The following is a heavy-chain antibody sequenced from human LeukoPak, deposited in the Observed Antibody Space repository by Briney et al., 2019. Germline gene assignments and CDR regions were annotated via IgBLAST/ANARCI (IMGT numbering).Heavy chain of an antibody. CDR3: AQIYTYGSFQFDY. V-gene: IGHV3-48*03. CDR2: ISSSGSTI. CDR1: GFTFSNYE. D-gene: IGHD5-18*01. J-gene: IGHJ4*02. Sequence: GGSLRLSSAASGFTFSNYEMNWVRQAPGKGLEWVSYISSSGSTIYYADSVKGRFTISRDNAKNSLYLQMNSLRAEDTAVYYCAQIYTYGSFQFDYCGQGTLVTVSS.